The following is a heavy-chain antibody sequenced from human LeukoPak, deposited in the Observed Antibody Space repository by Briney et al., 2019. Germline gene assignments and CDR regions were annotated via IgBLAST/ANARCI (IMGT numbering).Heavy chain of an antibody. D-gene: IGHD6-19*01. J-gene: IGHJ4*02. CDR1: GFTSSSYA. V-gene: IGHV3-48*04. CDR3: ARELSSGWYSADY. Sequence: GGSLRLSCAASGFTSSSYAMSWVRQAPGEGLGWVSYIRGSGSTIYYADSVKGRFTISRDNAKNSLYLQMNSLRAEDTAVYYCARELSSGWYSADYWGQGTLVTVSS. CDR2: IRGSGSTI.